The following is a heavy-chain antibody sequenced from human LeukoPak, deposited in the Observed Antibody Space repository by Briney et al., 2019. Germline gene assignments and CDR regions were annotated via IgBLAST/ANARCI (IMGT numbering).Heavy chain of an antibody. CDR3: ARMYYDFWSGYYGWFDP. D-gene: IGHD3-3*01. CDR1: GGSTSSYY. CDR2: IYYSGST. J-gene: IGHJ5*02. Sequence: PSETLSLTCTVSGGSTSSYYWSWIRQPPGKGLEWIGYIYYSGSTNYNPSLKSRVTISVDTSKNQFSLKLSSVTDADTAVYYCARMYYDFWSGYYGWFDPWGQGTLVTVSS. V-gene: IGHV4-59*01.